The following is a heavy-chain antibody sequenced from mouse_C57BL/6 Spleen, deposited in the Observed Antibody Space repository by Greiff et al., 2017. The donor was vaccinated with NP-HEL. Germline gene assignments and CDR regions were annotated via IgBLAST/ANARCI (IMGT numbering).Heavy chain of an antibody. CDR1: GYSFTSYY. V-gene: IGHV1-66*01. D-gene: IGHD2-12*01. J-gene: IGHJ3*01. CDR3: ARDYKGFAY. Sequence: VQLQQSGPELVKPGASVKISCKASGYSFTSYYIHWVKQRPGQGLEWIGWIYPGSGNTKYNEKFKGKATLTAYTSSSTAYMQRSSLTSEDSAVYYCARDYKGFAYWGQGTLVTVSA. CDR2: IYPGSGNT.